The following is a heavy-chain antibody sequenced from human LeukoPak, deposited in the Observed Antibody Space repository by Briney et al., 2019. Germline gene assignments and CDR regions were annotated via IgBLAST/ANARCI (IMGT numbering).Heavy chain of an antibody. CDR2: ISYDRSNK. V-gene: IGHV3-30-3*01. D-gene: IGHD4-17*01. Sequence: GGSLRLSCAASGFTFSSYAMHWVRQAPGKGLEWVAVISYDRSNKYYADSVKGRFTISRDNSKDTLYLQMNSLRAEDTAVYYCARGNGDYVLGELDYWGQGTLVTVSS. CDR1: GFTFSSYA. J-gene: IGHJ4*02. CDR3: ARGNGDYVLGELDY.